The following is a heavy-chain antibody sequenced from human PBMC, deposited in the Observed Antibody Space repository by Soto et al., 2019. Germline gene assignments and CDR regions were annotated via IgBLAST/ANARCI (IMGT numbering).Heavy chain of an antibody. V-gene: IGHV3-74*01. CDR3: ARYCTGGSCSHGFDY. D-gene: IGHD2-15*01. Sequence: TGGSLRLSCAASGFTFSTYWMHWVRRATGKGLVWVSRIKNDGSSTDYADSVKGRFTISRDDAKSTLYLQMNSLRAEDTAVYYCARYCTGGSCSHGFDYWGQGSLVTVSS. CDR1: GFTFSTYW. CDR2: IKNDGSST. J-gene: IGHJ4*02.